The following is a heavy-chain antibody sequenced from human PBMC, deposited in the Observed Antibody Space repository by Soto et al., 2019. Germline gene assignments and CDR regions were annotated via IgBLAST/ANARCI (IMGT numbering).Heavy chain of an antibody. D-gene: IGHD6-13*01. CDR2: ISGSGGST. Sequence: PGWSLRLSCVASGFTFRSYAMSWVRQAPGKGLEWVSAISGSGGSTYYADSVKGRFTISRDNSKNTLYLQMNSLRAEDTAVYYCAKGRLSSSWYQGYLQHWGQGNLVTVSS. CDR3: AKGRLSSSWYQGYLQH. V-gene: IGHV3-23*01. J-gene: IGHJ1*01. CDR1: GFTFRSYA.